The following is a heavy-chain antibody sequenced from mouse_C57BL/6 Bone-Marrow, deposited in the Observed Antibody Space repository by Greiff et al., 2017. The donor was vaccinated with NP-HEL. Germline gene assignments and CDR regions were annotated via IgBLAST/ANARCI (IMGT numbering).Heavy chain of an antibody. V-gene: IGHV7-3*01. CDR3: ARYGRPAFDY. CDR1: GFTFTDYY. J-gene: IGHJ2*01. Sequence: DVMLVESGGGLVQPGGSLSLSCAASGFTFTDYYMSWVRQPPGKALEWLGFIRNKANGYTTEYSASVKGRFTISSDNSQSILYLQMNALRAEDSATYYCARYGRPAFDYWGQGTTLTVSS. CDR2: IRNKANGYTT.